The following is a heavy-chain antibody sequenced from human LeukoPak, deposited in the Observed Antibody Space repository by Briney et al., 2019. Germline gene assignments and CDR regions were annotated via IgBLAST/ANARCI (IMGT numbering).Heavy chain of an antibody. Sequence: GGSLRLSCAASGFTSSGYYMSWIRQAPGKGLEWVSYISSSGSTIYYADSVKGRFTISRDNAKNSLYLQMNSLRAEDTAVYYCARDKTAMVNFDYWGQGTLVTVSS. CDR2: ISSSGSTI. CDR1: GFTSSGYY. CDR3: ARDKTAMVNFDY. D-gene: IGHD5-18*01. V-gene: IGHV3-11*01. J-gene: IGHJ4*02.